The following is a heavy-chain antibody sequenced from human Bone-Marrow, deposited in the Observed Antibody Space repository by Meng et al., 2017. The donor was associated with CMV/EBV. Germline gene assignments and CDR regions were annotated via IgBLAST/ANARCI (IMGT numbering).Heavy chain of an antibody. CDR2: IRPDGGNK. D-gene: IGHD3-10*01. Sequence: GESLKISCVASGFDFSNYDMHWVRQSPGKGLEWVALIRPDGGNKYYADSLKGRFTVSRDNSKSTLYLHMNSLRPEDTAVYYCANGGSYYASRNPSGFVYWGPGTLVTGSS. CDR3: ANGGSYYASRNPSGFVY. V-gene: IGHV3-30*02. J-gene: IGHJ4*02. CDR1: GFDFSNYD.